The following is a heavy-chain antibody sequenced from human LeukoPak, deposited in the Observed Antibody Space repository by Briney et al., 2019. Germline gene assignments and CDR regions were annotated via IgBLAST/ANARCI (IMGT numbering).Heavy chain of an antibody. Sequence: SETLSLTCTVSGGSVSSGSYYWSWIRQPPGKGLEWIGYIYYSGSTNYNPSLKSRVTISVDTSKNQFSLKLSSVTAADTAVYYCARGPGYSSGWFGKGTYYYYGMDVWGQGTTVTVSS. CDR1: GGSVSSGSYY. CDR2: IYYSGST. J-gene: IGHJ6*02. D-gene: IGHD6-19*01. V-gene: IGHV4-61*01. CDR3: ARGPGYSSGWFGKGTYYYYGMDV.